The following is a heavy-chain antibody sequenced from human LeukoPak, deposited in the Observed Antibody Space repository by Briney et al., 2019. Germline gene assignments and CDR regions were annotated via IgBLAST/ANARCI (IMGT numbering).Heavy chain of an antibody. CDR2: THYRSKWYN. CDR1: GVSVSSNSAA. Sequence: SQTLSLTCAISGVSVSSNSAAWNWIRQSPSRGHEWLGRTHYRSKWYNDYAVSVKSRVTINPDTSKNQFSLQLNSVTPEDTAVYYCARGFSYGNGAFDIWGQGTMVTVSS. V-gene: IGHV6-1*01. J-gene: IGHJ3*02. CDR3: ARGFSYGNGAFDI. D-gene: IGHD5-18*01.